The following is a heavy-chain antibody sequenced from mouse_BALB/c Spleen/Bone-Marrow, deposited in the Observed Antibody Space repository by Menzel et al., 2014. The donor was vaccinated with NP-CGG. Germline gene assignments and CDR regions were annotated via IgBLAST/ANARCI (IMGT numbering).Heavy chain of an antibody. CDR2: IRNKANGYTT. CDR3: ARDENVGIYWYFDV. J-gene: IGHJ1*01. Sequence: EVKVVESGGGSVQPGGSLRLSCAPSGFTFTDYYMSWVRQPPGKALEWLGFIRNKANGYTTEYSASEKGRFTISRDNSQRILYLQMNTLRAEDSATYYCARDENVGIYWYFDVWGAGTTVIVSS. CDR1: GFTFTDYY. V-gene: IGHV7-3*02.